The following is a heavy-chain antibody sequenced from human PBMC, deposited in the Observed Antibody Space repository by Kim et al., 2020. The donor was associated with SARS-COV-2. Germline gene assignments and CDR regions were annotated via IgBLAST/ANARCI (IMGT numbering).Heavy chain of an antibody. D-gene: IGHD3-10*01. CDR1: GFTFNTYE. CDR3: GRDDERNYYCSGSYKAIDF. V-gene: IGHV3-48*03. J-gene: IGHJ4*02. CDR2: ITACGDII. Sequence: GGSLRLSCAASGFTFNTYEMSWVRQALGKGLEWVAGITACGDIIFYADSVKGRFTISRDNVDNSLYLQMNSLRAEDTAVYYCGRDDERNYYCSGSYKAIDFWGQGSLLIVSP.